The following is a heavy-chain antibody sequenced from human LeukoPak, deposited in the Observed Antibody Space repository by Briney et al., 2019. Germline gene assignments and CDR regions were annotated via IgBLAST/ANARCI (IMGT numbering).Heavy chain of an antibody. J-gene: IGHJ4*02. Sequence: ASVKVSCKASGYTFTGYYRYWVRQAPGQGLEWMGRINPNNGDTNYAQKFQGRVTMTRDTSINIAYMELSRLRSDDTAMYYCVRDLSGITTTSRGDDYWGQGTLVTVSS. V-gene: IGHV1-2*06. CDR2: INPNNGDT. D-gene: IGHD1-20*01. CDR1: GYTFTGYY. CDR3: VRDLSGITTTSRGDDY.